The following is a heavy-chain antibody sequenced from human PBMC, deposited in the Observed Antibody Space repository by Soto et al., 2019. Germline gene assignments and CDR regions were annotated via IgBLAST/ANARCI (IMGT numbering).Heavy chain of an antibody. V-gene: IGHV3-33*05. J-gene: IGHJ5*02. D-gene: IGHD6-6*01. CDR1: GFTFSTYG. Sequence: QVQLVESGGGVVQPGRSLRLSCAASGFTFSTYGMHWVRQAPGRGLEWVAVISFDGRDEYYVDSVKGRFTISRDNIKNSLYLQMDSLRDEDTAVYYCARDGYSTSSDWPWFDPWGQGTLVTVSS. CDR3: ARDGYSTSSDWPWFDP. CDR2: ISFDGRDE.